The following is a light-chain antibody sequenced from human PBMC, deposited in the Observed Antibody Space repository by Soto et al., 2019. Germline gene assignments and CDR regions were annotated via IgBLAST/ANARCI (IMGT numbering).Light chain of an antibody. CDR2: GAS. CDR1: QSVSSSY. CDR3: QHYGNSPYT. Sequence: EIVLTQSPGTLSLSPGERATLSCRASQSVSSSYLAWYQQKPGQAPRLLIYGASSRATGIPDSFSGSGSGTDFTLTISRLEPADFAVYYFQHYGNSPYTFGQGTNLEIK. J-gene: IGKJ2*01. V-gene: IGKV3-20*01.